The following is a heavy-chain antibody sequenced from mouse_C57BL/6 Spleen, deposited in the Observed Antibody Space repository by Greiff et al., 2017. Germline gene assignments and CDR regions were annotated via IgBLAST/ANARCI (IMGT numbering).Heavy chain of an antibody. CDR2: ISSGGDYI. CDR3: TRVPYDYDGYWYFEV. J-gene: IGHJ1*03. Sequence: EVKLMESGEGLVKPGGSLKLSCAASGFTFSSYAMSWVRQTPEKRLEWVAYISSGGDYIYYADTVKGRFTISRDNARNTLYLQMSSLKSEDTAMYYCTRVPYDYDGYWYFEVWGTGTTVTVSS. D-gene: IGHD2-4*01. CDR1: GFTFSSYA. V-gene: IGHV5-9-1*02.